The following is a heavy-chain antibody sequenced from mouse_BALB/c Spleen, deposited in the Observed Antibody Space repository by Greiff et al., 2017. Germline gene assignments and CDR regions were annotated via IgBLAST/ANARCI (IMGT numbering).Heavy chain of an antibody. J-gene: IGHJ4*01. V-gene: IGHV6-6*02. D-gene: IGHD2-3*01. CDR1: GFTFSNYW. CDR2: IRLKSNNYAT. Sequence: EVKLVESGGGLVQPGGSMKLSCVASGFTFSNYWMNWVRQSPEKGLEWVAEIRLKSNNYATHYAESVKGRFTISRDDSKSSVYLQMNNLRAEDTGIYYCTREGYYPYYYAMDYWGQGTSVTVSS. CDR3: TREGYYPYYYAMDY.